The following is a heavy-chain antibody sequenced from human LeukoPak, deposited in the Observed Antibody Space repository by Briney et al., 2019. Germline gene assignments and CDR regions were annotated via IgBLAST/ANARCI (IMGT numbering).Heavy chain of an antibody. CDR2: ISGSGGST. D-gene: IGHD2-15*01. J-gene: IGHJ4*02. CDR1: GFTFSNYG. CDR3: AKDRRNCSGGSCYSIFDY. Sequence: PGGSLRLSCAASGFTFSNYGMSWVRQAPGKGLEWVSAISGSGGSTYYADSVKGRFTISRDNSKNTLYLQMNSLRAEDTAVYYCAKDRRNCSGGSCYSIFDYWGQGTLVTVSS. V-gene: IGHV3-23*01.